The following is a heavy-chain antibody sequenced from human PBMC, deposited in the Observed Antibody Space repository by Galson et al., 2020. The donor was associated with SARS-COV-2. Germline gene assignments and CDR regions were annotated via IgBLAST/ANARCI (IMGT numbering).Heavy chain of an antibody. V-gene: IGHV1-2*06. CDR1: GYSYTAYY. Sequence: ASVKVPCQASGYSYTAYYMHWVRQAPGQGLEGMARINPNSGGSNYAQTFQGRVTMTRDTSINTAYMELKSLKSDDTAVYYCARGDYSNAWSRGDYFDYWGHGVLVTASS. CDR2: INPNSGGS. J-gene: IGHJ4*01. CDR3: ARGDYSNAWSRGDYFDY. D-gene: IGHD4-4*01.